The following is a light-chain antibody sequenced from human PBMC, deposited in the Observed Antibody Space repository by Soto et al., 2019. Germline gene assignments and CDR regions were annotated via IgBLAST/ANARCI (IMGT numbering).Light chain of an antibody. J-gene: IGLJ1*01. V-gene: IGLV2-14*01. Sequence: QSALTQPASVSGSPGQSITISCTGTSSDIGGYNFVSWYQHHPGKAPKLMIFVVSNRPSGVSNRFSGSKSGNTASLTISGLQPEDEADYFCYSYTSSSTNVFGSGTKLTVL. CDR1: SSDIGGYNF. CDR3: YSYTSSSTNV. CDR2: VVS.